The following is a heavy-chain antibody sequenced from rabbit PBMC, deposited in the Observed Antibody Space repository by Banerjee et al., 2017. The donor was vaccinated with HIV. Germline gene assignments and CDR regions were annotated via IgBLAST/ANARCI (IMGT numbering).Heavy chain of an antibody. CDR1: GFTISSSYW. CDR3: ARDSVDVAGDGYNFNL. D-gene: IGHD6-1*01. V-gene: IGHV1S45*01. CDR2: IDTDSSGTT. Sequence: QEQLVESGGGLVTPGASLTLTCTASGFTISSSYWICWVRQAPGKGLEWIACIDTDSSGTTYYASWAKGRFTISKTSSTTVTLQMTSLTAADTATYFCARDSVDVAGDGYNFNLWGQGTLVTVS. J-gene: IGHJ4*01.